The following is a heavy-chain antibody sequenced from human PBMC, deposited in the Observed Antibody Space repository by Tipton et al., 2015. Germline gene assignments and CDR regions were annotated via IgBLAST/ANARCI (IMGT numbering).Heavy chain of an antibody. J-gene: IGHJ6*02. CDR2: ISYTDGA. CDR1: GGSVTSGSYY. D-gene: IGHD4-17*01. V-gene: IGHV4-61*01. CDR3: ASGHGDYVNGMDV. Sequence: TLSLTCTVSGGSVTSGSYYWSWIRQPPGKGLEWIGYISYTDGAHYNPALKSRITISVDTSKNQFSLTLNSVAAADTAVYYCASGHGDYVNGMDVWGQGTTVTVSS.